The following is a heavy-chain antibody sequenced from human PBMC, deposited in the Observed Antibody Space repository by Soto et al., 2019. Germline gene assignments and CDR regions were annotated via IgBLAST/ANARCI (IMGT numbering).Heavy chain of an antibody. CDR2: IWYDGSNK. CDR3: ARDGLATVSLTDYFQH. D-gene: IGHD1-26*01. J-gene: IGHJ1*01. Sequence: QVQLVESGGGVVQPGRSLRLSCAASGFTFSSYGMHWVRQAPGKGLEWVAVIWYDGSNKYYADSVKGRFTISRDNSKNTLYLQMNSLRAEDTAVYYCARDGLATVSLTDYFQHWGQGTLVTVSS. CDR1: GFTFSSYG. V-gene: IGHV3-33*01.